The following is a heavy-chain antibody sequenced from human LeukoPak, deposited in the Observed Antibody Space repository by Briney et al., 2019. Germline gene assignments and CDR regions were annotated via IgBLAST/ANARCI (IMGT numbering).Heavy chain of an antibody. V-gene: IGHV3-30*18. CDR1: GFTFSSYG. Sequence: GGSLRLSCAASGFTFSSYGMHWVRQAPGKGLEWVAVISYDGSNKYYADSVKGRFTISRDNSKNTLYLQMNSLRAEDTAVYYCAKGGFRIFGVVIDLGAFDIWGQGTMVTVSS. CDR2: ISYDGSNK. J-gene: IGHJ3*02. CDR3: AKGGFRIFGVVIDLGAFDI. D-gene: IGHD3-3*01.